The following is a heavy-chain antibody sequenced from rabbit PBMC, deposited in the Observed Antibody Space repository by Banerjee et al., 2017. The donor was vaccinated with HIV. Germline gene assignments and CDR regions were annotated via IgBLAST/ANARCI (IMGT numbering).Heavy chain of an antibody. CDR2: IYAGSSGST. Sequence: GGDLVKPEGSLTLTCTASGFSFSSSDWICWVRQAPGKGLEWIACIYAGSSGSTYYASWAKGRFTISKTSSTTVTLQMTSLTAADTATYFCARDLAGVIGWNFKLWGPGTLVTVS. V-gene: IGHV1S45*01. D-gene: IGHD4-1*01. CDR1: GFSFSSSDW. J-gene: IGHJ4*01. CDR3: ARDLAGVIGWNFKL.